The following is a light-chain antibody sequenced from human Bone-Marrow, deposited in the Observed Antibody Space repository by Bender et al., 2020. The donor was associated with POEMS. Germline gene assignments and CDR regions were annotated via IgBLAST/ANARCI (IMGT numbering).Light chain of an antibody. CDR1: SSNIGAGYD. Sequence: QSVLTQPPSVSGAPGLRVTISCTGSSSNIGAGYDVHWYQQLPGTAPKLLIYGNNNRPSGVPDRFSGSKSGTSASLAITGLQAEDEADFYCQSYDSRFNWVFGGGTRLTVL. CDR3: QSYDSRFNWV. CDR2: GNN. V-gene: IGLV1-40*01. J-gene: IGLJ3*02.